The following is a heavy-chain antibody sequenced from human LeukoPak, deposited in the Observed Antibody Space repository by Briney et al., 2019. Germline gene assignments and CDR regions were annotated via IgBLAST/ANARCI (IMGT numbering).Heavy chain of an antibody. V-gene: IGHV3-64D*06. J-gene: IGHJ4*02. CDR3: VKTWGTVTTDY. CDR2: ISGSGTTT. D-gene: IGHD4-17*01. Sequence: GGSLRLSCSASGFTFSTHTMHWVRQAPGKGLEYVSGISGSGTTTYYADSVKGRFTISRDNTKDTLYLQMNSLRTEDTAVYYCVKTWGTVTTDYWGQGTLVTVSS. CDR1: GFTFSTHT.